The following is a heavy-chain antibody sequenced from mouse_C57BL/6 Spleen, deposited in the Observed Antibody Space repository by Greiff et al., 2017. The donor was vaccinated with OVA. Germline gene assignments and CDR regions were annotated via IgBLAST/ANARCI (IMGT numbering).Heavy chain of an antibody. J-gene: IGHJ3*01. CDR2: IYPGSGST. CDR3: ARRTMPSWFAY. V-gene: IGHV1-55*01. D-gene: IGHD1-1*02. Sequence: QVHVKQPGAELVKPGASVKMSCKASGYTFTSYWITWVKQRPGQGLEWIGDIYPGSGSTNYNEKFKSKATLTVDTSSSTAYMQLSSLTSEDSAVYYCARRTMPSWFAYWGQGTLVTVSA. CDR1: GYTFTSYW.